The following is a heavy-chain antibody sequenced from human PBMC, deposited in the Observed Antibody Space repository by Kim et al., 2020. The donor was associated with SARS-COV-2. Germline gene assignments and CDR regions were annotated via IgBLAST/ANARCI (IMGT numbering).Heavy chain of an antibody. J-gene: IGHJ3*02. V-gene: IGHV3-30*04. D-gene: IGHD1-26*01. CDR1: GFTFSSYA. Sequence: GGSLRLSCAASGFTFSSYAMHWVRQAPGKGLEWVAVISYDGSNKYYADSVKGRFTISRDNSKNTLYLQMNSLRAEDTAVYYCARGRGWELLGNAFDIWGQGTMVTVSS. CDR2: ISYDGSNK. CDR3: ARGRGWELLGNAFDI.